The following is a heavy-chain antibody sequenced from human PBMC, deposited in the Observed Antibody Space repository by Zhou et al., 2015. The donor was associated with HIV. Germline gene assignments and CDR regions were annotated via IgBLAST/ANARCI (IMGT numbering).Heavy chain of an antibody. CDR1: GYSFTNFG. V-gene: IGHV1-18*01. Sequence: QLQLVQSGAEVKKPGASVRVSCKASGYSFTNFGISWVRQAPGQGLQWMGWISAFESDSNLAQMFRGRLTMTIDTSTSTVYMELRSLRSDDTAVYYCARDYDTSGNDYFDYWGQGTLVIVSS. J-gene: IGHJ4*02. D-gene: IGHD3-22*01. CDR2: ISAFESDS. CDR3: ARDYDTSGNDYFDY.